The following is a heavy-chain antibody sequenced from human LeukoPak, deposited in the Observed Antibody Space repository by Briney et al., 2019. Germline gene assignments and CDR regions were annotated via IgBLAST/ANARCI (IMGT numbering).Heavy chain of an antibody. D-gene: IGHD3-10*01. CDR2: INPNSGGT. CDR1: GYTFTGYY. J-gene: IGHJ4*02. V-gene: IGHV1-2*02. Sequence: ASVKVSCKASGYTFTGYYMHWVRQAPGQGLEWMGWINPNSGGTNYAQKFQGRVTMTRDTSISTAYMELRSLRSDDTAVYYCARDRYARITMVRGVIPDYWGQGTLVTVSS. CDR3: ARDRYARITMVRGVIPDY.